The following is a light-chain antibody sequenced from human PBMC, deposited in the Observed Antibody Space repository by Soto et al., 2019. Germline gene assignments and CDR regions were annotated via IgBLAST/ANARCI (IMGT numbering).Light chain of an antibody. J-gene: IGKJ2*01. CDR2: DAS. Sequence: DIQMTQSPSTLSASVGDRVTITCRASQSISSWLAWYQQKPGKAPKLLIYDASSLESGVPSRFSGSGSGTEFTLTISRLQPDDFATYYCQQYKSYPYTFGQGTKLEIK. CDR1: QSISSW. V-gene: IGKV1-5*01. CDR3: QQYKSYPYT.